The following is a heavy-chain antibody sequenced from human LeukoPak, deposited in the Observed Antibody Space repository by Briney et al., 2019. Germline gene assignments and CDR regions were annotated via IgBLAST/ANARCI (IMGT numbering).Heavy chain of an antibody. D-gene: IGHD3-10*01. V-gene: IGHV1-18*01. CDR2: ISAYNGNT. J-gene: IGHJ4*02. CDR3: ARSPYYGSGSYYSY. Sequence: ASVKVSCKASGGTFSSYAISWVRQAPGQGLGWMGWISAYNGNTNYAQKLQGRVTMTTDTSTSTAYMELRSLRSDDTAVYYCARSPYYGSGSYYSYWGQGTLVTVSS. CDR1: GGTFSSYA.